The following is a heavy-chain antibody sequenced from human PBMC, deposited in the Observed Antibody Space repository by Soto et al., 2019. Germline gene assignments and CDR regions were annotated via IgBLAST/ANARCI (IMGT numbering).Heavy chain of an antibody. CDR2: ISGGGGST. V-gene: IGHV3-23*01. J-gene: IGHJ3*02. Sequence: GGSLRLSCAASGVTFSSYATSWVRQAPGEGLEWVSAISGGGGSTYYADSVKGRFTISRDNSKNTLHLQMNSLRAEDTAVYYCAKDPVCSSTSGPALGAWDIWGQGTMLTVS. CDR3: AKDPVCSSTSGPALGAWDI. D-gene: IGHD2-2*01. CDR1: GVTFSSYA.